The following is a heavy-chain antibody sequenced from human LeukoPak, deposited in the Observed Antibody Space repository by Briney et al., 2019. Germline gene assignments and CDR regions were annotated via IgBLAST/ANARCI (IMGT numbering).Heavy chain of an antibody. CDR3: ARVVPPTDYGSGSYFWDPYYFDY. CDR2: ISNPSSTR. J-gene: IGHJ4*02. D-gene: IGHD3-10*01. Sequence: PGGSLRLSCDASGFIFSDYYMSWVRQAPGKGLEWISYISNPSSTRYYADSVKGRFTISRDNAKNSLYLQMNSLRAEDTAVYYCARVVPPTDYGSGSYFWDPYYFDYWGQGTLVTVSS. CDR1: GFIFSDYY. V-gene: IGHV3-11*01.